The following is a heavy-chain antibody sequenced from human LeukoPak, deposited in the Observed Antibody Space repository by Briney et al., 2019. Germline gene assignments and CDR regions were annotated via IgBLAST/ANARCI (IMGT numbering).Heavy chain of an antibody. CDR3: ARRGSHGYVDFDY. J-gene: IGHJ4*02. Sequence: GESLKISCKGSGYTFTSYWIGWVRQMPGKGLEWMGIIYPGDSDNRYSPSFQGQVTISADKSISTVYLQWSSLRASDTAMYYCARRGSHGYVDFDYWGQGTMVTVSS. CDR2: IYPGDSDN. D-gene: IGHD2-2*03. V-gene: IGHV5-51*01. CDR1: GYTFTSYW.